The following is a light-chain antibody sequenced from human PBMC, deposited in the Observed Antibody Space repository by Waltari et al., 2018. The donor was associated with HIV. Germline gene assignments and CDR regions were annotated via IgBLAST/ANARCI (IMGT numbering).Light chain of an antibody. J-gene: IGLJ3*02. Sequence: QSVLTQPPSVSAAPGQKVTISCSGSSSNIGNNYVSWYQQLPGTAPKLLIYDNNKRPSGIPDLFSGSKSGTSATLGITGLQTGDEADYYWETWDSSLSAGVFGGGTKLTVL. CDR1: SSNIGNNY. CDR2: DNN. V-gene: IGLV1-51*01. CDR3: ETWDSSLSAGV.